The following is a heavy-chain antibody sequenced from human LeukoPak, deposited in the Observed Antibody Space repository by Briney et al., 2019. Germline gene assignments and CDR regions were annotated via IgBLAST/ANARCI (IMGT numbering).Heavy chain of an antibody. CDR2: IHYSGSS. CDR3: ARYDNSGSALEN. Sequence: PSETLSLTCTVSGGSVSSGSYYWSWIRQPPGKGLEWIAYIHYSGSSKYSPSLKSRVTTSVDMPKNQFSLKLSSVTAADTAVYYCARYDNSGSALENWGQGTLVTVSS. CDR1: GGSVSSGSYY. V-gene: IGHV4-61*01. J-gene: IGHJ4*02. D-gene: IGHD3-22*01.